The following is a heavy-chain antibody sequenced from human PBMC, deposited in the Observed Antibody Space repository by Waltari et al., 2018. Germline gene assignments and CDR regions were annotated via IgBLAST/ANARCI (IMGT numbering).Heavy chain of an antibody. V-gene: IGHV4-4*07. D-gene: IGHD3-10*01. CDR1: GGSISSHY. J-gene: IGHJ3*02. Sequence: QVQLQESGPGLVKPSETLSLPCTVPGGSISSHYWSWIRQPAGRGLEWIGRVYASGSTNYNPSLKSRVTMSVDTSKNQFSLKLSSVTAADTAVYYCAKVLRNAFDIWGQGTMVTVSS. CDR3: AKVLRNAFDI. CDR2: VYASGST.